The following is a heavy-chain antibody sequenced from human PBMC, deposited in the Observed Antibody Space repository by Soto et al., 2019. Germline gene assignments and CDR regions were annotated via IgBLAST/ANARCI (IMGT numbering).Heavy chain of an antibody. D-gene: IGHD3-10*01. CDR2: VSGYNGLT. CDR1: GYSFSNYG. CDR3: ARDEGIRGFDS. Sequence: QVQLVQSGDEVKKSGASVKVSCKASGYSFSNYGISWVRQAPGQGLEWMGWVSGYNGLTAYAQNLQGRVTMTIDTATRTVFMELTSLRSNATAVYYCARDEGIRGFDSWGQGTLVTVSS. J-gene: IGHJ4*02. V-gene: IGHV1-18*04.